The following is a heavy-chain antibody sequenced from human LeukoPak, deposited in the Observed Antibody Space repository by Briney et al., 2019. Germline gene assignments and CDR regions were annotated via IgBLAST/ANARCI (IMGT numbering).Heavy chain of an antibody. CDR3: ARGMAGPFDY. J-gene: IGHJ4*02. Sequence: GGSLRLSCAASGFTFSSYEMNWVRQAPGKGLEWVSYISESGSTIYYADSVKGQFTISRDNAKNSLYLQMNSLRAEDTAVYYCARGMAGPFDYWGQGTLVTVSS. D-gene: IGHD6-19*01. V-gene: IGHV3-48*03. CDR2: ISESGSTI. CDR1: GFTFSSYE.